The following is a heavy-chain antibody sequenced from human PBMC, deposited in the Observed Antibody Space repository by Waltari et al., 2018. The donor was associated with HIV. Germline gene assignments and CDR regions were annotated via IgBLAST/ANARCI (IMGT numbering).Heavy chain of an antibody. Sequence: QITLKESGPALVKPTQTLTLTCSFPGVSLTTTGAGVAWIRQPPGKALECLAFIFWNDDKRYSPSLKSRLTITKDTSKNQVVLTMTNMDPVDTATYYCAHRGAYGEGMDVWGQGTTVTVSS. J-gene: IGHJ6*02. CDR1: GVSLTTTGAG. CDR3: AHRGAYGEGMDV. D-gene: IGHD3-10*01. V-gene: IGHV2-5*01. CDR2: IFWNDDK.